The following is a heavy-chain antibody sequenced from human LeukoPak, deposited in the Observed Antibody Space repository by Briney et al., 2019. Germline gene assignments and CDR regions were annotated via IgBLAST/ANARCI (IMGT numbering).Heavy chain of an antibody. CDR1: GFIFNNYD. V-gene: IGHV3-30*03. J-gene: IGHJ4*02. Sequence: PGGSLRLSCATSGFIFNNYDPHWVRQAPGKGLKWLATISRDGKRQFYTDSVKGRFTISRDDSRNTLYLQMNSLRPEDTAVYYCARDRLNRAYCGNDCYSAAFDYWGQGTLVTVSS. CDR3: ARDRLNRAYCGNDCYSAAFDY. D-gene: IGHD2-21*02. CDR2: ISRDGKRQ.